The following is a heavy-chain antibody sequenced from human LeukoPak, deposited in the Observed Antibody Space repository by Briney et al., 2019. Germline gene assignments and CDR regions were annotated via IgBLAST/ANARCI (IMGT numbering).Heavy chain of an antibody. Sequence: GGSLRLSCAASGFTFSSYSMNWVRQAPGKGLEWVSYISSSSSTIYYADSVKGRFTISRDNAKNSLYLQMNSLRAEDTAVYYCARGAYSSGWAYFDHWGQGTLVTVSS. CDR1: GFTFSSYS. CDR2: ISSSSSTI. D-gene: IGHD6-19*01. J-gene: IGHJ4*02. V-gene: IGHV3-48*04. CDR3: ARGAYSSGWAYFDH.